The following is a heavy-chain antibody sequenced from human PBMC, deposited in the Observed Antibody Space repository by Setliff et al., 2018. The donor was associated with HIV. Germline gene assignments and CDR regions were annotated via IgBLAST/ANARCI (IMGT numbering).Heavy chain of an antibody. CDR2: VSASGTT. D-gene: IGHD5-18*01. J-gene: IGHJ6*03. CDR3: ARHNTGYSYGYDYYYYYMDV. V-gene: IGHV4-4*08. CDR1: GGSMSRVY. Sequence: PSETLSLTCSVSGGSMSRVYWTWIRQPPGKGLEWIGYVSASGTTKYNPSLQSRVTISGDSSKNQFSLRLSSVTAADTDVYYCARHNTGYSYGYDYYYYYMDVWGKGTSVTVSS.